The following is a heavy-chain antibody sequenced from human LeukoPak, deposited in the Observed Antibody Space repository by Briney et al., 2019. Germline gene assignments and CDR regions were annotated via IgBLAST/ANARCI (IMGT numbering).Heavy chain of an antibody. V-gene: IGHV3-15*01. CDR1: GFTFSNAW. D-gene: IGHD6-19*01. CDR2: IRSKTDGGTT. J-gene: IGHJ5*02. CDR3: TTRGIGYTST. Sequence: GGSLRLSCAASGFTFSNAWLSWVRQAPGKGLEWIGRIRSKTDGGTTDYAVPVKGRLTISRDDSKNTLYLQMNSLKTEDTGVYYCTTRGIGYTSTWGQGTLVTVSS.